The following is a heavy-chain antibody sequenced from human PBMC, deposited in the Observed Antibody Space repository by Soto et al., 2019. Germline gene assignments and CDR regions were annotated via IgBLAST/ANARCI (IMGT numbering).Heavy chain of an antibody. J-gene: IGHJ5*02. V-gene: IGHV1-3*01. CDR1: GYSFTSCG. CDR3: AKESSRVQVPDTGWYDP. D-gene: IGHD3-10*02. Sequence: ASVKVSCKASGYSFTSCGIHWVRQAPGQRLEWLGWINAANGATKYSQKFQGRVTITRDTSASTSFLELSSLTSEDTALYFCAKESSRVQVPDTGWYDPWGQGTQVTVSS. CDR2: INAANGAT.